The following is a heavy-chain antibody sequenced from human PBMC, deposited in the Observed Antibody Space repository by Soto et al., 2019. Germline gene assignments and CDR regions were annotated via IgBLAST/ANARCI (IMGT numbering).Heavy chain of an antibody. Sequence: QVQLVQSGAEVKKPGSSVKVSCKASGGTFSTYTYTWVRQAPGQGLEWMGKIIPILNIVNDAQNFQGRVTITADKSTRTAYMELSSLRSEDTAVYYCSSSTDYGDSMDVWGQGTTVTVSS. J-gene: IGHJ6*02. CDR2: IIPILNIV. CDR1: GGTFSTYT. V-gene: IGHV1-69*02. CDR3: SSSTDYGDSMDV. D-gene: IGHD4-17*01.